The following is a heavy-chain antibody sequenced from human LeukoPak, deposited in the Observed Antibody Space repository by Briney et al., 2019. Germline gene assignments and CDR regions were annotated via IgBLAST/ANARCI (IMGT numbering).Heavy chain of an antibody. CDR2: INHSGST. CDR1: GGSFSGYY. V-gene: IGHV4-34*01. J-gene: IGHJ3*02. CDR3: ARIPDTAMVQAYWVRVYAFDI. Sequence: SETLSLTCAVYGGSFSGYYWSWIRQPPGKGLEWIGEINHSGSTNYNPSLKSRVTISVDTSKNQFSLKLSSVTAADTAVYYCARIPDTAMVQAYWVRVYAFDIWGQGTMVTVSS. D-gene: IGHD5-18*01.